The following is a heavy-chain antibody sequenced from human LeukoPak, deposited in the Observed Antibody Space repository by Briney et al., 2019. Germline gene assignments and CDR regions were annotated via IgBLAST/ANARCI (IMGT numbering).Heavy chain of an antibody. CDR1: GYTFTSYG. V-gene: IGHV1-18*04. Sequence: ASVKVSCKASGYTFTSYGISWVRQAPGQGLEWMGWISAYNGNTNYAQKLQGRVTMTTDTSTSTAYIELRSLRSDDTAVYYCARDSYDILTGYQDWFDPWGQGTLVTVSS. J-gene: IGHJ5*02. CDR3: ARDSYDILTGYQDWFDP. CDR2: ISAYNGNT. D-gene: IGHD3-9*01.